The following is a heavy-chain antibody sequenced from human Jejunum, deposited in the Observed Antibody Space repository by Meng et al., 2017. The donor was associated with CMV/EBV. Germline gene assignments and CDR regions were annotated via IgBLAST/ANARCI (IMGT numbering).Heavy chain of an antibody. V-gene: IGHV3-23*03. CDR3: TTWLVAHFDY. Sequence: SCDVPGYSFSDYAMSWVHRQTAGNGLELVSGIDHGGNKTYYAASLRGRFTLSRDNSQNTLYLHMTGLRAEDTAVYYCTTWLVAHFDYWGPGTLVTVSS. J-gene: IGHJ4*02. CDR1: GYSFSDYA. D-gene: IGHD3-22*01. CDR2: IDHGGNKT.